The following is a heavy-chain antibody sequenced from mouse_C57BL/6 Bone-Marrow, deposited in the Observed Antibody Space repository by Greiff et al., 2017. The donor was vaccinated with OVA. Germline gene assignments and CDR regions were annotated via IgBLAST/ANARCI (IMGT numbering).Heavy chain of an antibody. Sequence: EVKLVESGGDLVKPGGSLKLSCAASGFTFSSYGMSWVRQTPDKRLEWVATISSGGSYTYYPDSVKGRFTISRDNAKHTLYLQMSSLKSEDTAMYYCARPGNADWGQGTLVTVSA. CDR2: ISSGGSYT. CDR1: GFTFSSYG. CDR3: ARPGNAD. D-gene: IGHD4-1*01. J-gene: IGHJ3*01. V-gene: IGHV5-6*01.